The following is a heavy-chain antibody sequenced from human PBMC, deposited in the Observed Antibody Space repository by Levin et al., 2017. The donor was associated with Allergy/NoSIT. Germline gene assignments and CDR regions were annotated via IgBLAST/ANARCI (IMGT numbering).Heavy chain of an antibody. V-gene: IGHV3-11*01. CDR1: GFTFSDYY. J-gene: IGHJ5*02. CDR2: ISSSGSIM. Sequence: GGSLRLSCEVSGFTFSDYYMSWIRQAPGKGLEWVSYISSSGSIMDYADSVKGRFTISRDNAKNSLNLQMNSLRADDTAVYYCARGGYTYGHGWFDPWGQGTLVTVS. D-gene: IGHD5-18*01. CDR3: ARGGYTYGHGWFDP.